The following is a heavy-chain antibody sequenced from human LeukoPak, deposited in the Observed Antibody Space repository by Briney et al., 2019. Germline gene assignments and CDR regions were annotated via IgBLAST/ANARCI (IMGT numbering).Heavy chain of an antibody. CDR2: INPSGGST. CDR3: ARDGAAAGTGGKWFDP. V-gene: IGHV1-46*01. J-gene: IGHJ5*02. CDR1: GYTFTSYY. Sequence: ASVKVSCKASGYTFTSYYMHWVRQAPGQGLEWMGIINPSGGSTSYAQKFQGRVTMTRDMSTSTVYVELSSLRSEDTAVYYCARDGAAAGTGGKWFDPWGQGTLVTVSS. D-gene: IGHD6-13*01.